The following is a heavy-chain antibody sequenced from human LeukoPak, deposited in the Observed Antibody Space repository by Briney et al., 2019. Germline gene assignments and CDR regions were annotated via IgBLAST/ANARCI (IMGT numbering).Heavy chain of an antibody. J-gene: IGHJ5*02. D-gene: IGHD1-7*01. CDR1: GFTFDDYA. CDR2: ISWNSGSI. V-gene: IGHV3-9*01. CDR3: ARDRYNWNFGPYNWFDP. Sequence: GGSLRLSCAASGFTFDDYAMHWVRQAPGKGLEWVSTISWNSGSIGYADSVKGRFTISRDNAKNSLYLQMNSLRTEDTALYYCARDRYNWNFGPYNWFDPWGQGTLVTVSS.